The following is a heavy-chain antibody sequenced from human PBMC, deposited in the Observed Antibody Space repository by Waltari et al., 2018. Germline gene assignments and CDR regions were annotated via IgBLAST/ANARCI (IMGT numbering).Heavy chain of an antibody. CDR3: ARDQGYYYDSSGDY. CDR2: INPNMGGT. Sequence: QVQLVQSGAEEKKPGASVKVSCKASGYTFTGYYMHWVRQAPGQGLEWMGRINPNMGGTNDAQKFQGRVTMTRDTSISTAYMELSRLRSDDTAVYYCARDQGYYYDSSGDYWGQGTLVTVSS. CDR1: GYTFTGYY. V-gene: IGHV1-2*06. J-gene: IGHJ4*02. D-gene: IGHD3-22*01.